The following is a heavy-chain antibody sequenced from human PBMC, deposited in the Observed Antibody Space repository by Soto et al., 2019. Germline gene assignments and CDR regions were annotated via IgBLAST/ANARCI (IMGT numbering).Heavy chain of an antibody. CDR1: GFTVSSNY. D-gene: IGHD1-26*01. CDR2: TYPGGTT. V-gene: IGHV3-66*01. Sequence: EVQLVESGGGLVQPGGSLRLSCAASGFTVSSNYMSWVRQAPGRGLEWVSVTYPGGTTHYADSVKGRFTISRDNSKNTMDLQMNSLRADDMAMYYCTREFRTSGSRDAVDIWGQGTVVTVSS. CDR3: TREFRTSGSRDAVDI. J-gene: IGHJ3*02.